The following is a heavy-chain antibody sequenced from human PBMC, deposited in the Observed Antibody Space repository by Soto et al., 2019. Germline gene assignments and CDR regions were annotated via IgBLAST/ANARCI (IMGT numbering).Heavy chain of an antibody. D-gene: IGHD3-22*01. Sequence: GGSLRLSCSASGFTFSSYAMHWVRQAPGKGLEYVSSISTNGGSTHYADSVKGRFTISRDNSKNTQYLQMSSLRADDTAVYYCVKGQYYYDSSGYYPFDYWGQGTLVTVSS. J-gene: IGHJ4*02. CDR2: ISTNGGST. CDR1: GFTFSSYA. V-gene: IGHV3-64D*06. CDR3: VKGQYYYDSSGYYPFDY.